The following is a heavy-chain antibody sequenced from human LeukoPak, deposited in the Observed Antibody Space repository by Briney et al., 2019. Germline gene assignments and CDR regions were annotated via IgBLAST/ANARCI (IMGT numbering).Heavy chain of an antibody. D-gene: IGHD4-23*01. CDR3: AKDWTTVVTPKGYYFDS. CDR1: GFSFNNYA. J-gene: IGHJ4*02. V-gene: IGHV3-23*01. CDR2: ISTTGGST. Sequence: GGSLRLSCAASGFSFNNYAMSWVRQAPGKGLEWVSAISTTGGSTYYADSVKGRLTISRDNSKNTLSPQMDGLRVEDTAVYYCAKDWTTVVTPKGYYFDSWGQGTLVTVSS.